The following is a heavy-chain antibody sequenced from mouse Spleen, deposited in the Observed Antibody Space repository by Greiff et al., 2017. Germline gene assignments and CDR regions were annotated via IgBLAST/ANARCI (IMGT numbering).Heavy chain of an antibody. CDR2: IYPSDSET. D-gene: IGHD4-1*01. Sequence: VQLQQSGAELVRPGASVKLSCKASGYTFTSYWMDWVKQRPGQGLEWIGNIYPSDSETHYNQKFKDKATLTVDKSSSTAYMQLSSLTSEDSAVYYCARGWDDFDYWGQGTTLTVSS. J-gene: IGHJ2*01. CDR3: ARGWDDFDY. V-gene: IGHV1-61*01. CDR1: GYTFTSYW.